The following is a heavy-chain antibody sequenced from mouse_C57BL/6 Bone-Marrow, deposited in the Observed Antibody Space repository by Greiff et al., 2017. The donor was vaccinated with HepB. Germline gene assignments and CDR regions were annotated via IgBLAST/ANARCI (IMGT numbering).Heavy chain of an antibody. Sequence: QVQLQQPGAELVKPGASVKLSCKASGYTFTSYWMHWVKQRPGQGLEWIGMIHPNSGSTNYNEKFKSKATLTVDKSSSTAYMQLSSLTSEDSAVYYCARSDTTVVARYFDVWGTGTTVTVSS. D-gene: IGHD1-1*01. CDR3: ARSDTTVVARYFDV. V-gene: IGHV1-64*01. CDR1: GYTFTSYW. J-gene: IGHJ1*03. CDR2: IHPNSGST.